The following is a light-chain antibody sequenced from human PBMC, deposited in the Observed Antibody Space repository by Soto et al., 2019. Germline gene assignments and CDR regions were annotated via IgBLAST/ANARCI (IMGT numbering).Light chain of an antibody. J-gene: IGKJ5*01. CDR1: QSVSSNY. CDR3: QQYGSSPIT. V-gene: IGKV3-20*01. CDR2: GAS. Sequence: EIVLAQSPGTLSLSPGESATLSCRASQSVSSNYLAWYQQKPGQAPRLLIYGASSRATGSPDRFSGGGSGTDFTLTISRLEPEDFAVYSCQQYGSSPITFRQGTRLESK.